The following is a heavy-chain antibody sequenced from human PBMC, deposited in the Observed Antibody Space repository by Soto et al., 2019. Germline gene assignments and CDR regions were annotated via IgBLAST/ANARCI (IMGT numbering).Heavy chain of an antibody. CDR3: ATRNWNHDGVLDI. D-gene: IGHD1-1*01. V-gene: IGHV3-53*01. J-gene: IGHJ4*02. CDR1: GFTVSSNY. CDR2: IYSGGST. Sequence: PGGSLRLSCAASGFTVSSNYMSWVRQAPGKGLEWVSVIYSGGSTYYADSVKGRFTISRDNSKNTLYLQMNSLRAEDTAVYYCATRNWNHDGVLDIWGQGTLVTVSS.